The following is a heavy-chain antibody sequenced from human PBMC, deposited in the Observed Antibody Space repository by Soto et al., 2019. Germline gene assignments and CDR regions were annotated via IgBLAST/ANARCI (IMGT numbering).Heavy chain of an antibody. Sequence: QVQLVESGRGVVQPGRSLRLSCAASGFTFSSYAMHWVRQAPGKGLEWVAVISYDGSNKYYADSVKGRFTISRDNSKNTLYLQMNSLRAEDTAVYYCAREDYDFWSGWLWFDPWGQGTLVTVSS. CDR1: GFTFSSYA. D-gene: IGHD3-3*01. CDR3: AREDYDFWSGWLWFDP. J-gene: IGHJ5*02. CDR2: ISYDGSNK. V-gene: IGHV3-30-3*01.